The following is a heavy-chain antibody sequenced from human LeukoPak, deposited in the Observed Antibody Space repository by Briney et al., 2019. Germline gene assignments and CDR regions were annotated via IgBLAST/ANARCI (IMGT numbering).Heavy chain of an antibody. CDR2: IYYSGST. CDR3: ARDNREMSEADAFDI. D-gene: IGHD2/OR15-2a*01. V-gene: IGHV4-61*08. CDR1: GGSISSGGYY. Sequence: SETLSLTCTVSGGSISSGGYYWSWIRQPPGKGLEWIGYIYYSGSTNYNPSLKSRVTISVDTSKNQFSLKLSSVTAADTAVYYCARDNREMSEADAFDIWGQGTMVTVSS. J-gene: IGHJ3*02.